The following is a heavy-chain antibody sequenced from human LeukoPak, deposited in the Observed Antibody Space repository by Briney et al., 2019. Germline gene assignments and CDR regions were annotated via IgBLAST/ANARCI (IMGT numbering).Heavy chain of an antibody. CDR2: ISYDGSNK. CDR1: GFTFSSYA. J-gene: IGHJ4*02. V-gene: IGHV3-30-3*01. Sequence: PGGSLRLSCAASGFTFSSYAMHWARQAPGKGLEWVAVISYDGSNKYYADSVKGRFTISRDNSKNTLYLQMNSLRAEDTAVYYCARDGGPGSGWSDFDYWGQGTLVTVSS. D-gene: IGHD6-19*01. CDR3: ARDGGPGSGWSDFDY.